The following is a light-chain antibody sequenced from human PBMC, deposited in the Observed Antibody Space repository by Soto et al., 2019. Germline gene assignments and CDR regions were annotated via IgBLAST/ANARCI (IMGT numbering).Light chain of an antibody. CDR1: QSVSNRY. CDR3: QQYGSSPLT. J-gene: IGKJ4*01. CDR2: GAS. V-gene: IGKV3-20*01. Sequence: EIVLTQSPGTLSLSPGERATLSCMASQSVSNRYLAWYQQKPGQAPRLLIYGASSRATGIPDRFSGSGSGTDVTLTISRLEPEDFAVYYCQQYGSSPLTFGGGTKVEIK.